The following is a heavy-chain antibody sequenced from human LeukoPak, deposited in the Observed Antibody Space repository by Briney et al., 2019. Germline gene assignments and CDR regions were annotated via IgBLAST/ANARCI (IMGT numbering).Heavy chain of an antibody. J-gene: IGHJ4*02. CDR1: GFXFNNYD. D-gene: IGHD4-17*01. CDR3: ARVPAVTTPDY. CDR2: ISSSSRYI. V-gene: IGHV3-21*01. Sequence: GGSLRLSCAASGFXFNNYDIIWVRQAPGKGLEWVSSISSSSRYIYYADSVKGRFTISRDNAKNSLYLQMNSLRAEDTAVYYCARVPAVTTPDYWGQGSLVTVSS.